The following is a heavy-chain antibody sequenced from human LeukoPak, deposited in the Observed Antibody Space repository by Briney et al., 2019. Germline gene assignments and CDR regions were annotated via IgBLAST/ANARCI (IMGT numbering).Heavy chain of an antibody. CDR1: GFTFNKNW. CDR2: IKYDGSVV. CDR3: VRDFDEFDSGGYPTWFDS. V-gene: IGHV3-7*01. J-gene: IGHJ5*01. Sequence: GGSLRLSCAASGFTFNKNWMSWVRQTPGKGLEWVANIKYDGSVVFYVDSVKGRFTISRDNAKNSVYLQMNSLRAEDTAIYYCVRDFDEFDSGGYPTWFDSWAQGTLVTVSS. D-gene: IGHD3-22*01.